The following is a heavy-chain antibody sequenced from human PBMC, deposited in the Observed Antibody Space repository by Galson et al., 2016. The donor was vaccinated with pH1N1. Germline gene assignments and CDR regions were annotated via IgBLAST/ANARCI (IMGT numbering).Heavy chain of an antibody. Sequence: QSGAEVKKLGDSLKIPCKASGYSFTNYWIGWVRQMPGKGLEWMGIIYPADSDTRYSPSSQGQVTISADSSISTTYLRWSSLKASDTAMYYCARQVGHVRTGSYACDIRGQGTMVTVSS. CDR1: GYSFTNYW. J-gene: IGHJ3*02. D-gene: IGHD1-26*01. V-gene: IGHV5-51*01. CDR2: IYPADSDT. CDR3: ARQVGHVRTGSYACDI.